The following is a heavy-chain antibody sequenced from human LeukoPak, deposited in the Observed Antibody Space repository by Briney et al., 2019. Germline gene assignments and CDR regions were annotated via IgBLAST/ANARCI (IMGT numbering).Heavy chain of an antibody. CDR3: ARLSQWLVHVRDPNAFDI. V-gene: IGHV4-4*07. J-gene: IGHJ3*02. D-gene: IGHD6-19*01. CDR1: GGSISSYC. Sequence: PSETLSLTCTVSGGSISSYCWSWIRQPAGKGLEWIGGIYTSGSTIYYPSLTSRVTMSVDTSKNQFSLKLSSVTAADTAVYYCARLSQWLVHVRDPNAFDIWGQGTMVTVSS. CDR2: IYTSGST.